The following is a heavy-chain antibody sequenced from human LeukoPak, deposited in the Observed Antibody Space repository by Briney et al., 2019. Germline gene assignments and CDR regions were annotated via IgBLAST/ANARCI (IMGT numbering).Heavy chain of an antibody. D-gene: IGHD6-19*01. CDR1: GYTLTELS. Sequence: GASVKVSCKVSGYTLTELSMHWVRQAPGKGLEWMGGFDPEDGETIYAQKFQGRVTMTEDTSTDTAYMELSSLRSEDTAVYYCAAPDGIAVAGGLTFDYWGQGTLVTVSS. CDR3: AAPDGIAVAGGLTFDY. J-gene: IGHJ4*02. V-gene: IGHV1-24*01. CDR2: FDPEDGET.